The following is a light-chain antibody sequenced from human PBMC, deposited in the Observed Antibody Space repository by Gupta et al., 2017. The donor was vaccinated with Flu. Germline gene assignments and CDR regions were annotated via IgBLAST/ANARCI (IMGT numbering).Light chain of an antibody. Sequence: LGERATINCKSSQSVLYSSNNKNYLAWYQQKPGQPPKLLIYWASTRESGVPDRFSGSGSGTDFTLTISSLQAEDVAVYYCQQCYSTLLFTFGPGAKVDIK. CDR3: QQCYSTLLFT. V-gene: IGKV4-1*01. J-gene: IGKJ3*01. CDR2: WAS. CDR1: QSVLYSSNNKNY.